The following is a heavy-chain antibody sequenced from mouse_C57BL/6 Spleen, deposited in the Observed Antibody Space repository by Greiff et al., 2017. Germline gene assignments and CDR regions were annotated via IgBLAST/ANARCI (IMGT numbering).Heavy chain of an antibody. J-gene: IGHJ4*01. D-gene: IGHD2-12*01. CDR1: GFTFSNYW. CDR2: ISLKSDNNAT. Sequence: EVHLLESGGGLVQPGGSMKLSCVASGFTFSNYWMNWVRQSPEQGLEWVAQISLKSDNNATHYAESVKGRFTISRDDSKSSIYLQMNNLRAEDTEIYYCADDGAMDYWGQGTSVTVSS. CDR3: ADDGAMDY. V-gene: IGHV6-3*01.